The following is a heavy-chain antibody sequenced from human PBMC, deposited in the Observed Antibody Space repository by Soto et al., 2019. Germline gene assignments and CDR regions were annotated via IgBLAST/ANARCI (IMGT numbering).Heavy chain of an antibody. CDR1: GGSFSGYS. CDR2: INHSGST. CDR3: AIFRGYSSGWQKRTMSFDY. V-gene: IGHV4-34*01. J-gene: IGHJ4*02. Sequence: QVQLQQWGAGLLKPSETLSLTCTVYGGSFSGYSWSWIRQPPGKGLEWIGEINHSGSTNYNPSLXGRVTISVDTXXNXFXQKLSSMTAADAAVYYCAIFRGYSSGWQKRTMSFDYWGQGTLVTVSS. D-gene: IGHD6-19*01.